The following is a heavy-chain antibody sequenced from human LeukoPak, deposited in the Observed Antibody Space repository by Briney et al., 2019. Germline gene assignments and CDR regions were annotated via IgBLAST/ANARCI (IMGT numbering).Heavy chain of an antibody. CDR3: VTGRYSYGWYDH. V-gene: IGHV4-34*01. Sequence: SETLSLTCAVYGGSFSGYYWSWIRQPPGKGLEWIGEINHSGSTNYNPSLKSRVTISVDTSKNQFSLKLSSVTAADTAVYYCVTGRYSYGWYDHWGQGILVTVSS. CDR1: GGSFSGYY. CDR2: INHSGST. J-gene: IGHJ5*02. D-gene: IGHD1-26*01.